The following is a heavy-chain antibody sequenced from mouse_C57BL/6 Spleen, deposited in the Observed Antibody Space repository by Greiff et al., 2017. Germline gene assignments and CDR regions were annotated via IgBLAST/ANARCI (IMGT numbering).Heavy chain of an antibody. D-gene: IGHD3-2*02. CDR1: GYTFTDYY. J-gene: IGHJ4*01. Sequence: VQLQQSGPELVKPGASVKISCKASGYTFTDYYMNWVKQSHGKSLEWIGDINPNNGGTSYNQKFKGKATLTVDKSSSTAYMELRSLTSEDAAVDYWARDSSGYVVRAMDDWGQGTSVTVAS. CDR2: INPNNGGT. CDR3: ARDSSGYVVRAMDD. V-gene: IGHV1-26*01.